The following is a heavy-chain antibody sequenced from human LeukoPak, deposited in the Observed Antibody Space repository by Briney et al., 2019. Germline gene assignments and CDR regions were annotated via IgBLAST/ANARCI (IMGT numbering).Heavy chain of an antibody. V-gene: IGHV3-23*01. D-gene: IGHD1-26*01. CDR1: GFTFSSYA. CDR3: AKPRHSGSYFPFDY. J-gene: IGHJ4*02. CDR2: ISGSGGST. Sequence: GGSLRLSCAASGFTFSSYAMSWVRQAPGKGPEWVSAISGSGGSTYYADSVKGRFTISRDNSKNTLYLQMNSLRAEDTAVYYCAKPRHSGSYFPFDYWGQGTLVTVSS.